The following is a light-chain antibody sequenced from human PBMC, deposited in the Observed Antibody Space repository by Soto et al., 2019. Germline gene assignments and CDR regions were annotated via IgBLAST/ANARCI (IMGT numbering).Light chain of an antibody. CDR2: EVN. CDR1: SSDIGGYRF. J-gene: IGLJ2*01. CDR3: SSFTSSRTLI. V-gene: IGLV2-14*01. Sequence: QSVLTQPASVSGSPGQPITISCTGTSSDIGGYRFVSWYQQYSGKTPTLLIYEVNNRPSGLSNRFSGSKSGNTASLTISGLQPEDEADYYCSSFTSSRTLIFGGGTKLTVL.